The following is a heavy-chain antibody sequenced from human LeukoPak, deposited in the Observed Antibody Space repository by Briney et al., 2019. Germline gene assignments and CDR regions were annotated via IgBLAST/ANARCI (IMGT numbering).Heavy chain of an antibody. V-gene: IGHV1-8*03. CDR2: MNPNSGNT. D-gene: IGHD3-10*01. J-gene: IGHJ6*03. Sequence: GASVKVSCKASGYTFTSYDINWVRQATGQGLEWMGWMNPNSGNTGYAQKFQGRVTITRNTSISTAYMELSSLRSEDTAVYYCARVRITMVRGVFYYYYYYVDVWGKGTTVTVSS. CDR3: ARVRITMVRGVFYYYYYYVDV. CDR1: GYTFTSYD.